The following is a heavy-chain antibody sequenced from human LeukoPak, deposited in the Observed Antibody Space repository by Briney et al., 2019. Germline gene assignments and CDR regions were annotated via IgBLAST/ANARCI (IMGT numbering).Heavy chain of an antibody. D-gene: IGHD3-10*01. CDR1: GGSISSGSYY. CDR3: ARIGLGVDYFDY. Sequence: PSETLSLTCTVSGGSISSGSYYWSWIRQPAGKGLEWIGRIYTSGSTNYNPSLKSRVTISVDTSKNQFSLKLSSVTAADTAVYYCARIGLGVDYFDYWGQGTLVTVSS. V-gene: IGHV4-61*02. CDR2: IYTSGST. J-gene: IGHJ4*02.